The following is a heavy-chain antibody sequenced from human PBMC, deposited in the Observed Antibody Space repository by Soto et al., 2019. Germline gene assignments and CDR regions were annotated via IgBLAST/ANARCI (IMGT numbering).Heavy chain of an antibody. V-gene: IGHV1-18*01. J-gene: IGHJ6*03. CDR2: ISAYNGNT. CDR1: GYTFTSYG. CDR3: ARGEAARWFGELLPYYYYYMDV. Sequence: ASVKVSCKASGYTFTSYGISWVRQAPGQGLEWMGWISAYNGNTNYAQKLQGRVTMTTDTSTSTAYMELRSLRSDDTAVYYCARGEAARWFGELLPYYYYYMDVWGKGTTVTVSS. D-gene: IGHD3-10*01.